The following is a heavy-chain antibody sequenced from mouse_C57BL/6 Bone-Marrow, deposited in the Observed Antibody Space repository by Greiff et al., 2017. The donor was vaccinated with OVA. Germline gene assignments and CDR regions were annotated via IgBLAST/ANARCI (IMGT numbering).Heavy chain of an antibody. V-gene: IGHV1-81*01. Sequence: QVQLQQSGAELARPGASVKLSCKASGYTFTSYGISWVKQRTGQGLEWIGEIYPRSGNTYYNEKFKGKATLTADKSSSTAYMGLRSLTSEDSAVYFCAEGWLLKDFDVWGTGTTVTVAS. D-gene: IGHD2-3*01. CDR2: IYPRSGNT. J-gene: IGHJ1*03. CDR1: GYTFTSYG. CDR3: AEGWLLKDFDV.